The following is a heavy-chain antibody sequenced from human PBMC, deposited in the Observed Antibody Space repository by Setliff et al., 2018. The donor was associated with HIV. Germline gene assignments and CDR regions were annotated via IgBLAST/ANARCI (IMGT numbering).Heavy chain of an antibody. CDR3: ARGDYKYCSGGSCYSAPFDY. CDR1: GGSFSGYY. CDR2: INHSGST. J-gene: IGHJ4*02. V-gene: IGHV4-34*01. Sequence: PSETLSLTCAVYGGSFSGYYWSWIRQPPGKGLEWIGEINHSGSTNYNPSLKSRVTMSVDTSKNQFSLKLSSVTAADTAVYYCARGDYKYCSGGSCYSAPFDYWGQGTLVTVSS. D-gene: IGHD2-15*01.